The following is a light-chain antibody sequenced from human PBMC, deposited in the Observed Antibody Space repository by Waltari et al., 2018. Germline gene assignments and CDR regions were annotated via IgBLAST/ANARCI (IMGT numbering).Light chain of an antibody. CDR3: AAWDDTLSGVV. Sequence: QSVLTQSPSASAAPGQRVTISCSGSSPNIGSTHEYWYQHVPGTAPKLLIYRNNQRPSGVPDRFSGSKSGTSASLAVSGLRSEDEADYYCAAWDDTLSGVVFGGGTKLTVL. CDR2: RNN. CDR1: SPNIGSTH. V-gene: IGLV1-47*01. J-gene: IGLJ2*01.